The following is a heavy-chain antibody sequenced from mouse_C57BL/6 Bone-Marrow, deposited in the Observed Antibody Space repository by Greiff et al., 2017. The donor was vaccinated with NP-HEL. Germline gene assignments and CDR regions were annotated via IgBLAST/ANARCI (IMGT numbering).Heavy chain of an antibody. Sequence: VQLQQPGAELVKPGASVKLSCKASGYTFTSYWMQWVKQRPGQGLEWIGEIDPSDSYTNYNQKFKGKATLTVDTSSSTAYMQLSSLTSEDSAVYYCARSYYGYYFDYGGQGTTLTVSS. CDR1: GYTFTSYW. CDR2: IDPSDSYT. CDR3: ARSYYGYYFDY. V-gene: IGHV1-50*01. J-gene: IGHJ2*01. D-gene: IGHD2-10*01.